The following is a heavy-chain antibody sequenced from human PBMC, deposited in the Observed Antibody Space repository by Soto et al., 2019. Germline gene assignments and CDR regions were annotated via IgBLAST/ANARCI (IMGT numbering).Heavy chain of an antibody. CDR1: GGTFSSYS. J-gene: IGHJ6*02. CDR3: ARPLVNCSSTSCYRRHYYYYGMDV. D-gene: IGHD2-2*01. V-gene: IGHV1-69*06. CDR2: IIPIFGTA. Sequence: SVKVSCEASGGTFSSYSISWVRQAPGQGLEWMGGIIPIFGTANYAQKFQGRVTITADKSTSTAYMELSSLRSEDTAVYYCARPLVNCSSTSCYRRHYYYYGMDVWGQGTTVTVSS.